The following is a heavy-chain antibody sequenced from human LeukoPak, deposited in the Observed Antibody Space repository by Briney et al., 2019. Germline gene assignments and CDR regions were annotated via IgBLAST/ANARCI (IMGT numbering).Heavy chain of an antibody. J-gene: IGHJ3*02. D-gene: IGHD3-16*01. CDR3: ARTYVANSFDI. V-gene: IGHV4-59*01. CDR1: GGSISGYY. Sequence: PSETLSLTCTVSGGSISGYYWNWIRQPPGKGLEWIGYIYYSGNTIYNPSLKSRVTISVDTSKNQFSLKLSSLTAADTAVYYCARTYVANSFDIWGQGTMVTVSS. CDR2: IYYSGNT.